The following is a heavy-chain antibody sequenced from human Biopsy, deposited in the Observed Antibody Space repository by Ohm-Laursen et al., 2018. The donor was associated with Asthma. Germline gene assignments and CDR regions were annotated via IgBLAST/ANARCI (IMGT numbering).Heavy chain of an antibody. Sequence: GTLSLTCVVSGGSISSGGFSWSWLRQSPGKGLEWIGYIHNSGNTNYNPSLKSRVTISLDTSKNHFSLRLSFVTAADTAVYFCARGQGRGIQLWSLDPWGQGILVTVSS. CDR1: GGSISSGGFS. J-gene: IGHJ5*02. D-gene: IGHD5-18*01. CDR3: ARGQGRGIQLWSLDP. V-gene: IGHV4-61*03. CDR2: IHNSGNT.